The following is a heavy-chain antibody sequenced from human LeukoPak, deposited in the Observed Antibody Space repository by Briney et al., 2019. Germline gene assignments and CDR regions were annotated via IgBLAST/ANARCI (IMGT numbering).Heavy chain of an antibody. CDR3: ARMYGIITVTHFDY. Sequence: PGGSLRLSCAASGFTFSSYWMSWVRQAPGKGLEWVANIKQDGSEKYYVDSVKGRFTISRDNAKNSLYLQMNSLRAEDTAVYYCARMYGIITVTHFDYWGQGTLVTVSS. V-gene: IGHV3-7*01. CDR1: GFTFSSYW. CDR2: IKQDGSEK. D-gene: IGHD4-17*01. J-gene: IGHJ4*02.